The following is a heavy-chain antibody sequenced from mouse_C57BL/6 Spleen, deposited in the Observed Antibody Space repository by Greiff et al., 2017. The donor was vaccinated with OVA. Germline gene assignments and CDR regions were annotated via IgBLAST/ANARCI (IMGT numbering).Heavy chain of an antibody. J-gene: IGHJ4*01. V-gene: IGHV1-50*01. CDR1: GFTFTSYW. CDR3: ARGATVGATDAMDY. D-gene: IGHD1-1*01. CDR2: IDPSDGYT. Sequence: QVQLQQPGAELVKPGASVKLSCKASGFTFTSYWMQWVKQRPGQGLEWIGEIDPSDGYTNYTQKFKGKATLTVDTSSSTAYMQLRSVTSEDSAVYYCARGATVGATDAMDYWGQGTTVTVAS.